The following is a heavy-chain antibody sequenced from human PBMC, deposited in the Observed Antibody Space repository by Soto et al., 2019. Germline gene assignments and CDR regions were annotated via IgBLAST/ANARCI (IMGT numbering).Heavy chain of an antibody. V-gene: IGHV3-23*01. J-gene: IGHJ4*02. Sequence: PSETLSLTCAVSGVSISNPNGWSWVRQPPGKGLEWVSTISGSGGSTYYTDFVKGRFTISRDNSKNTLYLQMNNLRADDTAVYFCAKRPAAIRAFDYWGQGTLVTVSS. D-gene: IGHD2-2*01. CDR2: ISGSGGST. CDR3: AKRPAAIRAFDY. CDR1: GVSISNPN.